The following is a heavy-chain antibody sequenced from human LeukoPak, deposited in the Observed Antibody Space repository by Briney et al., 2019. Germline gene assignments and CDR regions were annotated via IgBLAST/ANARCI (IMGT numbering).Heavy chain of an antibody. D-gene: IGHD2-2*01. J-gene: IGHJ6*03. CDR2: IYYSGST. CDR1: GDSVRSYY. CDR3: ASGVVVPAAFMDV. V-gene: IGHV4-59*02. Sequence: ASETLSLTCTVSGDSVRSYYWRWIRQPPGKGLEWIGYIYYSGSTNYNPSLKSRVTISLDTSKNQFSLKLTSVTAADTAVYYCASGVVVPAAFMDVWGKGATVTVSS.